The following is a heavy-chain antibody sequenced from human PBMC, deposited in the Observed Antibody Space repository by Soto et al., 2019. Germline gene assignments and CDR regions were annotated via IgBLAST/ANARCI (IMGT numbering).Heavy chain of an antibody. J-gene: IGHJ6*03. D-gene: IGHD3-9*01. CDR1: GYTFTSYG. CDR3: ARAPYYDILTGPYYYYYYMDV. V-gene: IGHV1-18*01. Sequence: ASVKVSCKASGYTFTSYGISWVRQAPGQGLEWMGWISAYNGNTNYAQKLQGRVTMTTDTSTSTAYMELRSLRSDDTAVYYCARAPYYDILTGPYYYYYYMDVWGKGTTVTVSS. CDR2: ISAYNGNT.